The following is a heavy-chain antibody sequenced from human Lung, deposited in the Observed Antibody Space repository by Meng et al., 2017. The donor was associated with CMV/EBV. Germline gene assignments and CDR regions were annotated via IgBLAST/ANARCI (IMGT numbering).Heavy chain of an antibody. J-gene: IGHJ1*01. CDR2: ISAYNGNT. V-gene: IGHV1-18*01. CDR3: VRGGQGLYFQH. CDR1: GYTFTSYG. D-gene: IGHD3-10*01. Sequence: QVQLVQSVAEVKKPGASLKASGYTFTSYGISWVRQAPGQGLEWMGWISAYNGNTNYAQKLQGRVTMTTDTSTSTAYMELRSLRSDDTAVYYCVRGGQGLYFQHWGQGTLVTVSS.